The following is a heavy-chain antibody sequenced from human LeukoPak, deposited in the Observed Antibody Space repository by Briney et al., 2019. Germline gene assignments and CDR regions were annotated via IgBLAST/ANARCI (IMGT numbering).Heavy chain of an antibody. J-gene: IGHJ6*03. D-gene: IGHD2-21*01. CDR1: GFTFSSYS. V-gene: IGHV3-48*01. CDR3: ASSCGGDCYPNYYYYMDV. CDR2: ISSSSSTI. Sequence: GGSLRLSCAASGFTFSSYSMNWVRQAPGKRLEWVSYISSSSSTIYYADSVKGRFTISRDNAKNSLYLQMNSLRAEDTAVYYCASSCGGDCYPNYYYYMDVWGKGTTVTVSS.